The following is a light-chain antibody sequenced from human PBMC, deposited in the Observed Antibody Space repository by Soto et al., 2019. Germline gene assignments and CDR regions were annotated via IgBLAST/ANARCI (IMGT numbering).Light chain of an antibody. CDR1: QRITTY. J-gene: IGKJ2*01. CDR3: QQTYSTPYT. Sequence: HMTQSPSSLSASVGDRVTITCRASQRITTYLNWYQQKPGEAPKLLISTSGTLQRGVPSRFSGSGSGTDFTLTITSLQPADFATYFCQQTYSTPYTFGQGTQLEFK. CDR2: TSG. V-gene: IGKV1-39*01.